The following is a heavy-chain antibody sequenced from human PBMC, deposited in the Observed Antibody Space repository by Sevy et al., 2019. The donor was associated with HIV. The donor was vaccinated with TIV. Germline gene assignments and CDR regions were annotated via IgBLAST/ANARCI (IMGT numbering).Heavy chain of an antibody. J-gene: IGHJ5*02. CDR2: IYYSGST. CDR1: GGSVSSGSYY. Sequence: SETLSLTCTVSGGSVSSGSYYWSWIRQPPGKGLEWIGYIYYSGSTNYNPSLKSRVTISVDTSKNQFSLKLSSVTAADTAVYYCARAGLMYPYYYDSSGSNWIDPWGQGTLVTVSS. V-gene: IGHV4-61*01. D-gene: IGHD3-22*01. CDR3: ARAGLMYPYYYDSSGSNWIDP.